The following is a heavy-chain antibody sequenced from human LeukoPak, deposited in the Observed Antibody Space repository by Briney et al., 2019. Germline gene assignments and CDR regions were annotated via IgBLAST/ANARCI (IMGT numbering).Heavy chain of an antibody. J-gene: IGHJ3*02. CDR2: ISSSSSYI. CDR3: ARDIGGYYDSSGLDI. V-gene: IGHV3-21*01. CDR1: GFTFSSYS. D-gene: IGHD3-22*01. Sequence: NPGRSLRLSCAASGFTFSSYSMNWVRQAPGKGLEWVSSISSSSSYIYYADSVKGRFTISRDNAKNSLYLQMNSLRAEDTAVYYCARDIGGYYDSSGLDIWGQGTMVTVSS.